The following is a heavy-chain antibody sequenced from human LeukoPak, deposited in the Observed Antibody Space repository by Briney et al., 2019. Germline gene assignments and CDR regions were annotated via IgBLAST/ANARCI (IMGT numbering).Heavy chain of an antibody. D-gene: IGHD2-2*01. Sequence: SETLSLTCTVSGGSISSYYWSWIRQPPGKGLGWIGYIYYSGSTNYNPSLKSRVTISVDTSKNQFSLKLSSVTAADTAVYYCASVVVPAARDYYGMDVWGQGTTVTVSS. J-gene: IGHJ6*02. CDR2: IYYSGST. CDR3: ASVVVPAARDYYGMDV. CDR1: GGSISSYY. V-gene: IGHV4-59*01.